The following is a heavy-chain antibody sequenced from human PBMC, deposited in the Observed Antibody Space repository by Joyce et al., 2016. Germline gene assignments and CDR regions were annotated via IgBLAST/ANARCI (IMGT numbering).Heavy chain of an antibody. CDR3: ARGNGDFWSGYYNYFDY. Sequence: QVQLQESGPGLVKPSQTLSLTCTVSGGSISSGDYYWSWVRQSPGKGLAWIGYIYFRGSTHRNTSLKSRLTISADTSKNQFSLKVRSVTAADTAVYYCARGNGDFWSGYYNYFDYWGQGILVTVSS. J-gene: IGHJ4*02. CDR2: IYFRGST. D-gene: IGHD3-3*01. V-gene: IGHV4-30-4*01. CDR1: GGSISSGDYY.